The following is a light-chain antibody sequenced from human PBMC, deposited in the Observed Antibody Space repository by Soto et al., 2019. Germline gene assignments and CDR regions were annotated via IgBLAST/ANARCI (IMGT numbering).Light chain of an antibody. J-gene: IGLJ2*01. CDR1: SSNIGAGYD. CDR2: ANN. Sequence: QSVLTQPPSASGTPGQTVTISCSGSSSNIGAGYDVHWYQLLPGTAPKLLIYANNNRPSGVPDRFSGSRSGTSASLAITGLQAEDEADYYCQSYDSSLSASVVFGGGTKLTVL. V-gene: IGLV1-40*01. CDR3: QSYDSSLSASVV.